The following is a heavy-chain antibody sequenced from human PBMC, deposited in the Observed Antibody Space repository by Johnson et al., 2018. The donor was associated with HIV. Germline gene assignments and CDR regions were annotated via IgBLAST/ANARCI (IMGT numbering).Heavy chain of an antibody. V-gene: IGHV3-30*03. CDR2: ISYDGSNK. D-gene: IGHD2-15*01. Sequence: QVQLVESGGGLVQPGGSLRLSCAASGFTVSSNYMNWVRQAPGKGLEWVAVISYDGSNKSYADSVKGRFTISRDNSKNTLYLQMNSLRAGDTALYYCARAVCRGGRCYSHDAFDIWGQGTMVTVSS. CDR3: ARAVCRGGRCYSHDAFDI. J-gene: IGHJ3*02. CDR1: GFTVSSNY.